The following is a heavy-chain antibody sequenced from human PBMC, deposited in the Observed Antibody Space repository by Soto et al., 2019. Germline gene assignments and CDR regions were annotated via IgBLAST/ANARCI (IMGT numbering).Heavy chain of an antibody. D-gene: IGHD6-19*01. Sequence: EVQLVESGGGLVQPGGSVRLSCAASGFTFSRFWKSWVRQAPGKGLEWVANIKQNGSEKYYVDSVKGRFTISRDNAKNSLYLQMNSLRAEDTAVYYCARALCSETDELWGQGTLVTVSS. CDR1: GFTFSRFW. CDR3: ARALCSETDEL. V-gene: IGHV3-7*01. CDR2: IKQNGSEK. J-gene: IGHJ4*02.